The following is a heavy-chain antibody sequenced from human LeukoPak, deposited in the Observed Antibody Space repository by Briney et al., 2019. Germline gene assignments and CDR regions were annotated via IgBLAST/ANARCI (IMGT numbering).Heavy chain of an antibody. CDR1: GFTFRSYT. J-gene: IGHJ4*02. CDR3: AKGSDFDY. Sequence: GGSLRLSCAASGFTFRSYTMNWVRQAPGKGLEWVSSITRSSSDIYYSDSVKGRFTISRDNAKNSLYLQINSLRAEDTAVYYCAKGSDFDYWGQGTLVTVSS. V-gene: IGHV3-21*01. D-gene: IGHD1-26*01. CDR2: ITRSSSDI.